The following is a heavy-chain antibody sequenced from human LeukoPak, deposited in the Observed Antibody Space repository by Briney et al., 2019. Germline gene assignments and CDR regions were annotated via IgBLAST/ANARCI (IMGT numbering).Heavy chain of an antibody. V-gene: IGHV1-8*01. CDR1: GYTFTSYD. Sequence: GASVKVSCKASGYTFTSYDINWVRQATGQGLEWMGWMNPNSGNTGYAQKFQGRVTMTRDTSISTAYMELSRLRSDDTAVYYCARDGEWLRAFDIWGQGTMVTVSS. D-gene: IGHD6-19*01. CDR2: MNPNSGNT. CDR3: ARDGEWLRAFDI. J-gene: IGHJ3*02.